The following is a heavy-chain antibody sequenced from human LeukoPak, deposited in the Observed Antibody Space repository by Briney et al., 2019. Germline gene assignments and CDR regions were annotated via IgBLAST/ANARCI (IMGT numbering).Heavy chain of an antibody. V-gene: IGHV1-46*01. CDR2: INPSGGST. Sequence: ASVKVSCKASGYTFTSYYMHWVRQAPGQGLEWMGIINPSGGSTSYAQKFQGRVTMTRDTSTSTVYMELSSLRSEDTAVYYCARGANFFGVVENNWFDPWGQGTLDTVSS. J-gene: IGHJ5*02. CDR3: ARGANFFGVVENNWFDP. D-gene: IGHD3-3*01. CDR1: GYTFTSYY.